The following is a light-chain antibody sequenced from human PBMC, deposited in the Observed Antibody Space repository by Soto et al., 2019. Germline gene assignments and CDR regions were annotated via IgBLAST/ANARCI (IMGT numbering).Light chain of an antibody. J-gene: IGLJ1*01. CDR3: SSYTSSSPYV. CDR2: DVS. V-gene: IGLV2-14*01. Sequence: QSVLTQPASVSGSPGQSITFSCTGTSSDVGGYNYVSWYQQRPGKAPKLMIYDVSNRPSGVSNRFSGSKSGNTASLTISGLQAEDEADYYCSSYTSSSPYVFGTGTKVTVL. CDR1: SSDVGGYNY.